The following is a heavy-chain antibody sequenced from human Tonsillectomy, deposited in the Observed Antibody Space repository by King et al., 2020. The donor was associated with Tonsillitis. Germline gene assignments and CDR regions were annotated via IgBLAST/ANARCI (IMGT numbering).Heavy chain of an antibody. CDR1: GGSISSGDDY. CDR2: IYYSGST. V-gene: IGHV4-30-4*01. D-gene: IGHD3-22*01. Sequence: VQLQESGPGLVKPSQTLSLTCTVSGGSISSGDDYWSWIRQPPGKGLEWIGYIYYSGSTYYNPSLKSRVTISVDTSKNQFSLKLSSVTAADTAVYYCARVGGGYDSSGYSVGYFDLWGRGTLVTVSS. J-gene: IGHJ2*01. CDR3: ARVGGGYDSSGYSVGYFDL.